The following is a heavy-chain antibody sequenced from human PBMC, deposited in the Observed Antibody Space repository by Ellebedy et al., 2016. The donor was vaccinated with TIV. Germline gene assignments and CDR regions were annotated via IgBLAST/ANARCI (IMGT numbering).Heavy chain of an antibody. Sequence: PGGSLRLSCAASGFTFRSYGMHWVRQAPGKGLAWVAVIWYDGSNKYYADSVKGRFTISRDNSKNTLYLQMNSLRAEDTAVYYCARDDWSPVVPAAHTGDYFDYWGQGTLVTVSS. CDR2: IWYDGSNK. D-gene: IGHD2-2*01. J-gene: IGHJ4*02. CDR1: GFTFRSYG. V-gene: IGHV3-33*08. CDR3: ARDDWSPVVPAAHTGDYFDY.